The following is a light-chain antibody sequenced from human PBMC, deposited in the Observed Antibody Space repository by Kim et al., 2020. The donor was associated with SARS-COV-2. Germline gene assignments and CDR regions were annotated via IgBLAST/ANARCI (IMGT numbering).Light chain of an antibody. CDR3: QVWDSSSDHVV. J-gene: IGLJ2*01. CDR1: NIGSKS. V-gene: IGLV3-21*04. CDR2: HDS. Sequence: RGKTARITCGGNNIGSKSVHWYQQKPGQAPVLVIYHDSDRPSGIPERFSGSNSGNTATLTISRVEAGDEADYYCQVWDSSSDHVVFGGGTQLTVL.